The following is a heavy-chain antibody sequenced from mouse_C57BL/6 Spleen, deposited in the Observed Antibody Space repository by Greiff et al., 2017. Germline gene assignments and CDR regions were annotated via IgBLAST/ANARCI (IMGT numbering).Heavy chain of an antibody. CDR3: ARGYLYGSSFSFAY. J-gene: IGHJ3*01. Sequence: VQLQQSGPELVKPGASVKIPCKASGYTFTDYNMDWVKQSHGKSLEWIGDINPNNGGTIYNQKFKGKATLTVDKSSSTAYMELRSLTSEDTAVYYCARGYLYGSSFSFAYWGQGTLVTVSA. CDR2: INPNNGGT. V-gene: IGHV1-18*01. D-gene: IGHD1-1*01. CDR1: GYTFTDYN.